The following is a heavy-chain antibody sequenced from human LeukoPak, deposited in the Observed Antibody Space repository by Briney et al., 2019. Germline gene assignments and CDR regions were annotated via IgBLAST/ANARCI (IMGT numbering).Heavy chain of an antibody. CDR1: GFTFSSYS. J-gene: IGHJ4*02. Sequence: GGFLRLSCAASGFTFSSYSMNWVCQAPGKGLEWVSSISSSSSYIYYADSVKGRFTISRDNAKNSLYLQMNSLRAEDTAVYYCAKAEGYDILTGLDYWGQGTLVTVSS. CDR3: AKAEGYDILTGLDY. CDR2: ISSSSSYI. D-gene: IGHD3-9*01. V-gene: IGHV3-21*01.